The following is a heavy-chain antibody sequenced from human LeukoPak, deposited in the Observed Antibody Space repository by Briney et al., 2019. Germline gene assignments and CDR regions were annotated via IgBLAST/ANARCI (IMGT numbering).Heavy chain of an antibody. CDR1: GYSFSNYW. D-gene: IGHD2-2*01. Sequence: GESLKISCKGSGYSFSNYWIGWVRQMPGKGLEWMGIIYPGDTDIRYSPSFQGQVTISADKSINTAYLQWSHLKASDTAMYYCARRESYCTTTGCYALDYWGQGTLVTVSS. CDR3: ARRESYCTTTGCYALDY. V-gene: IGHV5-51*01. J-gene: IGHJ4*02. CDR2: IYPGDTDI.